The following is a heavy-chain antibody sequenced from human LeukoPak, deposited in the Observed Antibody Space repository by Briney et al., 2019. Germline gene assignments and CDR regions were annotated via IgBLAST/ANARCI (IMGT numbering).Heavy chain of an antibody. Sequence: SETLSLTCAVYGGSFSGYYWSWIRQPPGKGLEWIGEINHSGSTNYNPSLKSRVTISVDTSKNQFSLKLSSVTAADTAVYYCARTGRSGYSYGLTSHYFDYWGQGTLVTVSS. D-gene: IGHD5-18*01. CDR3: ARTGRSGYSYGLTSHYFDY. CDR2: INHSGST. CDR1: GGSFSGYY. J-gene: IGHJ4*02. V-gene: IGHV4-34*01.